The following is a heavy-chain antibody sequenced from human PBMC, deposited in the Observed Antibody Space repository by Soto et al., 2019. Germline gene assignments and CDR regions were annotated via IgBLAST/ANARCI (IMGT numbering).Heavy chain of an antibody. D-gene: IGHD3-3*01. CDR2: INAGNGNT. V-gene: IGHV1-3*01. CDR1: GYTFTSYG. CDR3: ARDPTQVFWSGYYLT. Sequence: ASVKVSCKASGYTFTSYGISWVRQAPGQGLEWMGWINAGNGNTKYSQKFQGRVTITRDTSASTAYMELSSLRSEDTAVYYCARDPTQVFWSGYYLTWGQGTLVTVSS. J-gene: IGHJ5*02.